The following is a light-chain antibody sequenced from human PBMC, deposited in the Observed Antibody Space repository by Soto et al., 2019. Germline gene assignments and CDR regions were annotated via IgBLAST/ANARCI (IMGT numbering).Light chain of an antibody. Sequence: EIVLTQSPGTLSLSPGERATLSCRASQSVSTNSLDWYQQKPGQAPRLLIYAASSRATGIPDRFSGSGSGTDFTLTINRLEPEDLAVYYCQQYGSSPQTFGQGTKVEIK. J-gene: IGKJ1*01. CDR1: QSVSTNS. V-gene: IGKV3-20*01. CDR3: QQYGSSPQT. CDR2: AAS.